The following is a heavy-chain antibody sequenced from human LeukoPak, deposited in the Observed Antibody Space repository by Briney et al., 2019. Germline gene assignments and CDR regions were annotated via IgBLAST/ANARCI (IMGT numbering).Heavy chain of an antibody. CDR1: GFTFSSYE. V-gene: IGHV3-21*01. J-gene: IGHJ4*02. D-gene: IGHD3-22*01. CDR3: ARDSYYYDSSGDY. CDR2: ISSSGSYM. Sequence: GGSLRLSCAASGFTFSSYEMNWVRQAPGKGLEWVSSISSSGSYMYYAGSVKGRFTISRDNAKNSLYLQMNSLRAEDTAVYYCARDSYYYDSSGDYWGQGTLVTVSS.